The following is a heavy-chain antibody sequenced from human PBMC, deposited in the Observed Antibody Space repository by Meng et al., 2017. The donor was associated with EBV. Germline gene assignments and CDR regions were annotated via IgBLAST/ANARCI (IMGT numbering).Heavy chain of an antibody. V-gene: IGHV1-2*06. J-gene: IGHJ5*02. D-gene: IGHD6-13*01. CDR1: GYTFAAYY. CDR3: AKGADLAAAGTFWFDP. CDR2: INPNSGGT. Sequence: VQAEAAVKRPGASVKVYCKASGYTFAAYYMHWVRQAPGQGLEWMGRINPNSGGTNYAQKFQGRVTMTRDTSISTAYMELSRLRSDDTAVYYCAKGADLAAAGTFWFDPWGQGTLVTVSS.